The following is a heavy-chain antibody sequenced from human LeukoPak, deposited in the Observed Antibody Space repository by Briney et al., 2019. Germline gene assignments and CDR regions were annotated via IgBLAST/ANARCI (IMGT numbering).Heavy chain of an antibody. J-gene: IGHJ4*02. Sequence: GGSLRLSCAASGFTLSNYWMSWVRQAPGKGLEWVADIKQDGSEKYYVDSVKGRFTISRDNAKNSLYLQMNSLRAEDTAVYYCAKDRGGMTTVTMDYWGQGTLVTVSS. CDR2: IKQDGSEK. V-gene: IGHV3-7*03. CDR1: GFTLSNYW. CDR3: AKDRGGMTTVTMDY. D-gene: IGHD4-17*01.